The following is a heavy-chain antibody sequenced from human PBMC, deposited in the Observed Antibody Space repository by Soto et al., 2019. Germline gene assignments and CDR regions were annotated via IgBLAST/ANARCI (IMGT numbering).Heavy chain of an antibody. CDR2: IRSKANSYAT. J-gene: IGHJ4*02. D-gene: IGHD3-22*01. CDR1: GFIFSGSA. V-gene: IGHV3-73*01. CDR3: TSVYYSSGYYLHY. Sequence: PGGSLRLSCAASGFIFSGSAMHWVRQASGKGLEWVGRIRSKANSYATAYAASVKGRFTISRDGSKNTAYLQMNSLKTEDTAVYYCTSVYYSSGYYLHYWGQGTLVTVSS.